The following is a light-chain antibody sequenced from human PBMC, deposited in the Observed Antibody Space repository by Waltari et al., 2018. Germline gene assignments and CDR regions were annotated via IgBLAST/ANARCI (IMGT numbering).Light chain of an antibody. CDR2: GAS. CDR1: QSVSSN. Sequence: EIVMTQSPATLSVSPGERATLSCRASQSVSSNLAWYQQKPGQAPRRLIYGASTRATGIPARFSGSGSGTEFTLTISSLQSEDFAVYYCQQYNNWLLLTFGGGTKVEIK. J-gene: IGKJ4*01. CDR3: QQYNNWLLLT. V-gene: IGKV3-15*01.